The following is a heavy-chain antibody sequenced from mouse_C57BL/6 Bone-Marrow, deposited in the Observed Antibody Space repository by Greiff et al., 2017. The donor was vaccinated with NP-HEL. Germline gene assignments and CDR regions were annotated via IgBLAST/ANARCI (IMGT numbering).Heavy chain of an antibody. CDR3: TRDAVSSRFAY. CDR1: GFTFSSYA. Sequence: EVQVVESGEGLVKPGGSLKLSCAASGFTFSSYAMSWVRQTPEKRLEWVAYISSGGDYIYYVDTVKGRFTISRDNARNTLYLQMSSLKSEDTAMYYCTRDAVSSRFAYWGQGTLVTVSA. J-gene: IGHJ3*01. D-gene: IGHD1-1*01. CDR2: ISSGGDYI. V-gene: IGHV5-9-1*02.